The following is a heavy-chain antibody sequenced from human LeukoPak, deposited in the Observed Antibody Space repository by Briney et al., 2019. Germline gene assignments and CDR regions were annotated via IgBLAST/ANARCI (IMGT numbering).Heavy chain of an antibody. CDR3: ARATGGAAAADFDP. CDR2: IYYSGTT. CDR1: GGSISSAGYC. D-gene: IGHD6-13*01. Sequence: SETLSLTCTVSGGSISSAGYCWSWIRQRPGKGLEWMGFIYYSGTTYYNPSLKSRVFISLNTSQNQVSLQLSSVTAADTAVYYCARATGGAAAADFDPWGQGTLVTVSS. V-gene: IGHV4-31*03. J-gene: IGHJ5*02.